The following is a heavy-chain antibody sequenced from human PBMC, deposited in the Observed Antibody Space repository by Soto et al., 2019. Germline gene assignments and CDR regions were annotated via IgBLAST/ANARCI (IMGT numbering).Heavy chain of an antibody. Sequence: PSDTLSLTCTVSGGSISSYYWSWIRQPPGKGLEWIGYIYYSGSTNYNPSLKSRVTISVDTSKNQFSLKLSSVTAADTAVYYCARHIAVAGDPNAFDIWGQGTMVTVSS. J-gene: IGHJ3*02. D-gene: IGHD6-19*01. CDR2: IYYSGST. CDR1: GGSISSYY. V-gene: IGHV4-59*08. CDR3: ARHIAVAGDPNAFDI.